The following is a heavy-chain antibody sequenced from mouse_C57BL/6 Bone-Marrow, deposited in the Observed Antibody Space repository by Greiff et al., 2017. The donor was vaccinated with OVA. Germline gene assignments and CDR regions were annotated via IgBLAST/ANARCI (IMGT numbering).Heavy chain of an antibody. CDR2: IHPNSGST. V-gene: IGHV1-64*01. CDR1: GYPLPSSW. CDR3: AIYSEDFDY. D-gene: IGHD1-1*01. J-gene: IGHJ2*01. Sequence: QVQLQQPGAELVKPGASVRFSAKPSGYPLPSSWMPGVKQRPGQGLGWIGMIHPNSGSTNYNEKFKSKATLTVDKSSSTAYMQLSSLTSEDSAVYYCAIYSEDFDYWGQGTTLTVSS.